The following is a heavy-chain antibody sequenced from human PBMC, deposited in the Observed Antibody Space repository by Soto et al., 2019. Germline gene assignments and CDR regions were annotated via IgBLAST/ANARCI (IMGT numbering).Heavy chain of an antibody. D-gene: IGHD3-22*01. Sequence: PGGSLRLSCAASGLTFDDYAMHWVRQAPGKGLEWVSGSSWNSCSIGYADSVKGRFTISRDNVKNSLYLQMNSLRAEDTALYYCAISEEYSSGYSLDYWGQGTLVTVSS. CDR3: AISEEYSSGYSLDY. V-gene: IGHV3-9*01. CDR2: SSWNSCSI. J-gene: IGHJ4*02. CDR1: GLTFDDYA.